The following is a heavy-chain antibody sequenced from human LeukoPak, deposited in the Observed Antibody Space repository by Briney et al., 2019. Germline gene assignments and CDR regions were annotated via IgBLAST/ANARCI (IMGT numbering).Heavy chain of an antibody. J-gene: IGHJ5*02. CDR2: IEPAGSAT. Sequence: PGGSLRLSCGASRFAFSSYWMTWLRQAPGKGLEFVANIEPAGSATYYADSVKGRFTISRDNTKNLLYLQMNSLTAEDSAVYHCGRFGYVSAVDTWGQGALVTVSS. V-gene: IGHV3-7*01. CDR1: RFAFSSYW. CDR3: GRFGYVSAVDT. D-gene: IGHD2-15*01.